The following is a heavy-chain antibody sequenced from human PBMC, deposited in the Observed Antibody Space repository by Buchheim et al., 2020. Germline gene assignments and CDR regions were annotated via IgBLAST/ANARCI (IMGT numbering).Heavy chain of an antibody. J-gene: IGHJ6*02. CDR1: GGSFSGYY. D-gene: IGHD6-13*01. CDR3: ARSRAAAAALYYYYYGMDV. Sequence: QVQLQQWGAGLLKPSETLSLTCAVSGGSFSGYYWGWIRQPPGKGLEWIGEINHSGSTNYNPSLKSRVTISVDTSKNQFSLKLSSVTAADTAVYYCARSRAAAAALYYYYYGMDVWGQGTT. V-gene: IGHV4-34*01. CDR2: INHSGST.